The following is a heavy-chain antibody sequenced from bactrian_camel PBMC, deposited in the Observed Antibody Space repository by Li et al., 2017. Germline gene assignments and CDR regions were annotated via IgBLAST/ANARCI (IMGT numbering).Heavy chain of an antibody. D-gene: IGHD5*01. Sequence: QVQLVESGGGSVQAGGSLRLSCVGSGYNYSIFAMAWFRQTPGKEREGVATIDSDFSTTYADSVKGRFTISRDNAKNTAYLETNTLKSEDTALYYCATDYGLGVFGYWGQGTQVTVS. J-gene: IGHJ6*01. CDR2: IDSDFST. V-gene: IGHV3S53*01. CDR3: ATDYGLGVFGY. CDR1: GYNYSIFA.